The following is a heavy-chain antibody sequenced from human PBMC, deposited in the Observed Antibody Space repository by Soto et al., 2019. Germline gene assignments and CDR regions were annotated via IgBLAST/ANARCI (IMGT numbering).Heavy chain of an antibody. CDR2: INTDGSFT. Sequence: GGSLRLSCAASGFSFSTYWMHWVRQAPGKGLEWVSRINTDGSFTGSADSVKGRFTISRDNAKNTLYLQMNSLRAEDTAVYYCAREGYDILTGDYYYGMDVWGQGTTVTVSS. CDR3: AREGYDILTGDYYYGMDV. CDR1: GFSFSTYW. D-gene: IGHD3-9*01. V-gene: IGHV3-74*01. J-gene: IGHJ6*02.